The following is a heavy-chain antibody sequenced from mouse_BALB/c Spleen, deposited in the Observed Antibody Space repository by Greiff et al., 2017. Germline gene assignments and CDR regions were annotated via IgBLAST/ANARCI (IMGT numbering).Heavy chain of an antibody. J-gene: IGHJ3*01. CDR1: GYTFTSYT. Sequence: VQLQQSGAELARPGASVKMSCKASGYTFTSYTMHWVKQRPGQGLEWIGYINPSSGYTNYNQKFKDKATLTADKSSSTAYMQLSSLTSEDSAVYYCASDDGYYRGWFAYWGQGTLVTVSA. D-gene: IGHD2-3*01. V-gene: IGHV1-4*01. CDR2: INPSSGYT. CDR3: ASDDGYYRGWFAY.